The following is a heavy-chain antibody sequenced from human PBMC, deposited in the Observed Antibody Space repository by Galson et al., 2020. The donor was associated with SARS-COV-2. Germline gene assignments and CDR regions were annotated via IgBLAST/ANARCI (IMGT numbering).Heavy chain of an antibody. CDR2: VPVNSGDT. J-gene: IGHJ4*02. CDR3: APERGGSLYFDL. CDR1: GVPLTGYY. V-gene: IGHV1-2*02. D-gene: IGHD2-2*01. Sequence: GESLKTSCRASGVPLTGYYIHWVRQAPGQGLEWLGCVPVNSGDTKFGQIFQDRITMTTDTATSTAYLGLSRLISDDTAIYFCAPERGGSLYFDLWGQGTLVAVSS.